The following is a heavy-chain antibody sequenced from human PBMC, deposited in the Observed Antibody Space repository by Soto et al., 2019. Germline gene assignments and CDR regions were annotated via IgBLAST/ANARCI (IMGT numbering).Heavy chain of an antibody. J-gene: IGHJ4*02. Sequence: QVQLVQSGAEVKKPGAAVKVSCKASGYAFSGFYMHWVRQAPGQGLEWMGVINPSGDSTTYAQKFQGRLTMTKDTSTSTCYMELSSVRSEDTAVYYCARDWEFGFWGQGTLVTVSS. V-gene: IGHV1-46*01. CDR3: ARDWEFGF. CDR1: GYAFSGFY. D-gene: IGHD3-10*01. CDR2: INPSGDST.